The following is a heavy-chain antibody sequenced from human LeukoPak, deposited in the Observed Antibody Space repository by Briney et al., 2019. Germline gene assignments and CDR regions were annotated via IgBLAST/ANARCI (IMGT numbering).Heavy chain of an antibody. CDR1: GFTFSSYE. CDR3: AELGITMIGGV. Sequence: GGSLRLSCAASGFTFSSYEMNWVRQAPGKGLEWVSDISSSGSTIYYDDSVKGRFTISRDNAKNSLYLQMNSLRAEDTAVYYCAELGITMIGGVWGKGTTVTISS. D-gene: IGHD3-10*02. CDR2: ISSSGSTI. J-gene: IGHJ6*04. V-gene: IGHV3-48*03.